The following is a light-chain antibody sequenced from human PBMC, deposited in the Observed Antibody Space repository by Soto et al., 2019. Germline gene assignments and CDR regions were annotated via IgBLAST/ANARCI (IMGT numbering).Light chain of an antibody. CDR2: GAS. J-gene: IGKJ1*01. CDR1: RSVSNNY. Sequence: EIVLTQSPGTLSLSPGERATLSCRASRSVSNNYVAWYQRKPGQAPRLLIYGASSRATDIPRRFSGSGSGTDFTLTITRLEPEDFAVYYCQQYGSLPPTFRQGTKVESK. V-gene: IGKV3-20*01. CDR3: QQYGSLPPT.